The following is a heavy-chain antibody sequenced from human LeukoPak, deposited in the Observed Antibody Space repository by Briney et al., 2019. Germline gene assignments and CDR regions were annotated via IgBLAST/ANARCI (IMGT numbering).Heavy chain of an antibody. CDR2: INHSGST. J-gene: IGHJ4*02. CDR1: GGSFSGYY. V-gene: IGHV4-34*01. D-gene: IGHD1-1*01. CDR3: ARDELERGPDYFDY. Sequence: KASETLSLTCAVYGGSFSGYYWSWIRQPPGKGLEWIGEINHSGSTNYNPSLKSRVTISVDTSKNQFSLKLSSVTAADTAVYYCARDELERGPDYFDYWGQGTLVTVSS.